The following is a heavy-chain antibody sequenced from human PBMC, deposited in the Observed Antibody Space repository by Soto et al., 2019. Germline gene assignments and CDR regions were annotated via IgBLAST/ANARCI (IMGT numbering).Heavy chain of an antibody. CDR3: ARDSPFWSGSYYGIAV. Sequence: GGSLILSCAASGFTFSSYSMNWVRQAPGKGLEWVSSISSSSSYIYYADSVKGRFTISRDNAKNSLYLQMNSLRAEDTAVYYCARDSPFWSGSYYGIAVRGQGYTVTVS. CDR1: GFTFSSYS. V-gene: IGHV3-21*01. D-gene: IGHD3-3*01. J-gene: IGHJ6*02. CDR2: ISSSSSYI.